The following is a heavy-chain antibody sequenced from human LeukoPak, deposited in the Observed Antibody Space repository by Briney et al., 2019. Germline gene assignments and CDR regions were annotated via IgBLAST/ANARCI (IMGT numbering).Heavy chain of an antibody. Sequence: SQTLSLTCTVSGGSISSGGYYWSWIRQHPGKGLEWIGYIYYSGSTYYNPSLKSRLTISVDTSKNQFSLKLSSVTAADTAVYYCARGGKRGYNTWGQGSLVTVSS. J-gene: IGHJ5*02. CDR1: GGSISSGGYY. CDR3: ARGGKRGYNT. V-gene: IGHV4-31*03. CDR2: IYYSGST. D-gene: IGHD5-24*01.